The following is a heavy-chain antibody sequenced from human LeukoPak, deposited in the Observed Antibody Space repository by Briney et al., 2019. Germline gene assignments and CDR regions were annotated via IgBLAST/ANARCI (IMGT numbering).Heavy chain of an antibody. CDR2: IYTSGST. CDR3: ARSAKAAGYSLNN. D-gene: IGHD5-18*01. CDR1: GGSISSYY. J-gene: IGHJ4*02. V-gene: IGHV4-4*07. Sequence: PSETLSLTCTVSGGSISSYYWSWIRQPAGKGLERIGRIYTSGSTNYNPSLKSRVTMSVDTSKNQFSLKLSSVTAADTAVYYCARSAKAAGYSLNNWGQGTLVTVSS.